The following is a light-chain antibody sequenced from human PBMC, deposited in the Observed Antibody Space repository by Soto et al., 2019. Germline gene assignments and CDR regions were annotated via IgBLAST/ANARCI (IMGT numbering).Light chain of an antibody. Sequence: EIVVSQSPLSLPVTPGEPASISCKSSQSLLHSNGNTYLDWYLQKPGQSPQLLIYLGSNRASGVPDRFSGSGSGTDFTLNISRVEAEDVVVYYCMQALHARTFGQGTEVEI. CDR3: MQALHART. J-gene: IGKJ1*01. V-gene: IGKV2-28*01. CDR1: QSLLHSNGNTY. CDR2: LGS.